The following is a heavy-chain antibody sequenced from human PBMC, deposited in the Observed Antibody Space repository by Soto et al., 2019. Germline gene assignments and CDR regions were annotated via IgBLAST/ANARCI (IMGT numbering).Heavy chain of an antibody. CDR2: ITGSGDYT. J-gene: IGHJ4*02. CDR1: GFTFGSYT. V-gene: IGHV3-23*01. Sequence: EVQVLESGGGLVQPGGSLRLSCAASGFTFGSYTMSWVRQAPGKGLEWVSAITGSGDYTSYADSVKGRFTISRDNSQNTLYLQMNSLRAEDTAVYYCARLTGSKLGYFDYWGQGTLVTVSS. D-gene: IGHD7-27*01. CDR3: ARLTGSKLGYFDY.